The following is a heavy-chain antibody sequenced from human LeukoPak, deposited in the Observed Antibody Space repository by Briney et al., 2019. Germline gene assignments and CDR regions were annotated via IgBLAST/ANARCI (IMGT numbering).Heavy chain of an antibody. CDR3: ARTYYYDSSGYYSPFDY. J-gene: IGHJ4*02. V-gene: IGHV3-11*01. Sequence: GGSLRLSCAASGFTFSDYNMRWIRQAPGKGLDWVSTISASGGTTYFADSVKGRFTISRDNAKNSLYLQMNSLRAEDTALYYCARTYYYDSSGYYSPFDYWGQGTLVTVSS. D-gene: IGHD3-22*01. CDR1: GFTFSDYN. CDR2: ISASGGTT.